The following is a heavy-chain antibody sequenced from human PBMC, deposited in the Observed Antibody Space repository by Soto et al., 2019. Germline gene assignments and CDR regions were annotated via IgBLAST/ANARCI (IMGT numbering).Heavy chain of an antibody. CDR3: ATTSIGLYFDH. V-gene: IGHV3-15*01. CDR2: IKTKTNGATT. J-gene: IGHJ4*02. Sequence: QLLESGGGLVKPGGSLRLSCTASGYSFSNAWMSWVRQAPGKGLEWVGRIKTKTNGATTDYAEPVQGRFSISRDDSINTLFLQMDSLQSEDTSVYYCATTSIGLYFDHWGQGTLVIVSS. CDR1: GYSFSNAW. D-gene: IGHD3-3*01.